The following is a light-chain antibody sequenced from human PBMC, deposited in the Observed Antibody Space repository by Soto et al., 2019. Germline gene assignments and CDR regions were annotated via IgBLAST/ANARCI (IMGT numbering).Light chain of an antibody. CDR3: QQYDSSPLFT. CDR1: QSVSSSY. V-gene: IGKV3-20*01. J-gene: IGKJ3*01. CDR2: GAS. Sequence: EIVLTQSPGTLSLSPGERATLSCRASQSVSSSYLAWYQQKPGQAPRLLIHGASSRATGIPDRFSGSGSGTAFTLTISRLEPEDFAVYYCQQYDSSPLFTFGPGTKVDIK.